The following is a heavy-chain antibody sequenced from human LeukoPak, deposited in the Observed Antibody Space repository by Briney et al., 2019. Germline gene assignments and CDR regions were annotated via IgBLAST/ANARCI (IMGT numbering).Heavy chain of an antibody. CDR3: TRNPPWGNCRPDAFDI. D-gene: IGHD1-26*01. CDR1: GFTFSSYW. J-gene: IGHJ3*02. CDR2: INSDGSST. Sequence: GGSLRLSCAASGFTFSSYWMHWVRQAPGKGLVWVSRINSDGSSTSYADSVKGRFTTSRDNAKSSLYLQMNSLRAGDTAVYYCTRNPPWGNCRPDAFDIWGQGTMVTVSS. V-gene: IGHV3-74*01.